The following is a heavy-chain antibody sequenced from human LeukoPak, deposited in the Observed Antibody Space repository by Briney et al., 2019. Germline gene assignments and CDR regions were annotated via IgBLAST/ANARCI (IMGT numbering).Heavy chain of an antibody. CDR2: IIPIFGAP. V-gene: IGHV1-69*06. CDR1: GGTFSTYP. D-gene: IGHD4-11*01. J-gene: IGHJ6*03. CDR3: ATPRRPTDYYYYYMNV. Sequence: SVKDSCNLSGGTFSTYPINWVRQAPGQGLEWMGKIIPIFGAPDYAQKFQGRVTITADKSTNTAFMELISVRSDDTAVYYCATPRRPTDYYYYYMNVWGNGTTVTVSS.